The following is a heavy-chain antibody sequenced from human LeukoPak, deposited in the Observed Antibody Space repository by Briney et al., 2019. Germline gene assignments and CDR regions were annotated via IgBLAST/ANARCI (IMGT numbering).Heavy chain of an antibody. V-gene: IGHV3-23*01. Sequence: GGSLRLSCAASGFTFSSYPMSWVRQAPGKGLRWVSAISGGGGSAYYADSVKGRFTISRDNSKSTLYLQMNSLRAEDTAIYYCAARPLMPPRFDNWGQGTLVTVSS. J-gene: IGHJ4*02. CDR3: AARPLMPPRFDN. CDR2: ISGGGGSA. D-gene: IGHD2-2*01. CDR1: GFTFSSYP.